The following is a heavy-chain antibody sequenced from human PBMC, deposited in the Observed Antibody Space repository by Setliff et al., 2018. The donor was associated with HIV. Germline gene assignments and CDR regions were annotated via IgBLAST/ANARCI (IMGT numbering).Heavy chain of an antibody. D-gene: IGHD5-18*01. CDR1: GFTFSSYG. CDR3: TRDTAYSFDY. Sequence: QPGGSLRLSCAASGFTFSSYGLHWVRQAPGKGLEWVANIKGDGSEKYYVDSVKGRFTISRDNAKNSLYLQVNSLRAEDTAMYYCTRDTAYSFDYWGQGTLVTVSS. V-gene: IGHV3-7*01. J-gene: IGHJ4*02. CDR2: IKGDGSEK.